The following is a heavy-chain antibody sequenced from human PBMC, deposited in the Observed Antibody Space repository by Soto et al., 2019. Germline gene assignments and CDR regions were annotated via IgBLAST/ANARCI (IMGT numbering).Heavy chain of an antibody. V-gene: IGHV3-30-3*01. CDR2: ISYDGSNK. J-gene: IGHJ4*02. D-gene: IGHD6-13*01. CDR3: ARDGPESSLYYFDY. Sequence: GGSLRLSCAASGFTFSSYAMHWVRQAPGKGLEWVAVISYDGSNKYYADSVKGRFTISRDNSKNTLYLQMNSLRAEDTAVYYCARDGPESSLYYFDYWGQGTLVTVSS. CDR1: GFTFSSYA.